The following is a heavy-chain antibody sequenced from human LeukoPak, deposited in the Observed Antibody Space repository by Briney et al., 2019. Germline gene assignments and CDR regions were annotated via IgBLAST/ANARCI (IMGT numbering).Heavy chain of an antibody. D-gene: IGHD2-2*01. CDR2: IHYDGSQK. J-gene: IGHJ4*02. CDR1: GFTFSSYS. CDR3: ARADCSSTRCSYYFDY. Sequence: GGSLRLSCAASGFTFSSYSMHWVRQAPGKGLEWVAFIHYDGSQKYYADSVKGRFTISRDNAKNSLYLQMNSLRAEDTAVYYCARADCSSTRCSYYFDYWGQGTLVTVSS. V-gene: IGHV3-30*02.